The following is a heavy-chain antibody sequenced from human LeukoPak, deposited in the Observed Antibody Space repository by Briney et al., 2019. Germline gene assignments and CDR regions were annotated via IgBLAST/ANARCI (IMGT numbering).Heavy chain of an antibody. CDR1: GGTFSSYA. J-gene: IGHJ6*04. D-gene: IGHD3-9*01. V-gene: IGHV1-69*01. CDR2: IIPIFATA. CDR3: ARGNLERTYYDILTGTYGMDV. Sequence: SVKVSCKASGGTFSSYAISWVRQAPGQGLEWMGGIIPIFATANYAQKFQGRVTITADESTSTAYMELSSLRSEDTAVYYCARGNLERTYYDILTGTYGMDVWGKGTTVTVSS.